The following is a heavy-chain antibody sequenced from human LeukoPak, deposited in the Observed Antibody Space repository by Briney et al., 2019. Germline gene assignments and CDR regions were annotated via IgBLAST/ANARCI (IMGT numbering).Heavy chain of an antibody. CDR2: ISGSGGST. D-gene: IGHD2-15*01. CDR1: GFTFSSYA. J-gene: IGHJ5*02. CDR3: ARKLGYCSGGSCYTRYNWFDP. V-gene: IGHV3-23*01. Sequence: GGSLRLSCAASGFTFSSYAMSWVRQAPGKGLEWVSAISGSGGSTYYADSVKGRFTISRDNSKNTLYLQMNSLRAEDTAVYYCARKLGYCSGGSCYTRYNWFDPWGQGTLVTVSS.